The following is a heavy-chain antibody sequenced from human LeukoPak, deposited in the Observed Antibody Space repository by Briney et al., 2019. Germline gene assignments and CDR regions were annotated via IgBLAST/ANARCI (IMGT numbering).Heavy chain of an antibody. Sequence: GGSLRLSCAASGFTFSSYGMHWVRQAPGKGLEWVAVIWYDGSNKYYADSVKGRFTISRDNSKNTLYLQMNSLRVEDTAVYYCAREVRRIDAFDIWGQGTMVTVSS. CDR1: GFTFSSYG. CDR3: AREVRRIDAFDI. CDR2: IWYDGSNK. J-gene: IGHJ3*02. D-gene: IGHD2-15*01. V-gene: IGHV3-33*01.